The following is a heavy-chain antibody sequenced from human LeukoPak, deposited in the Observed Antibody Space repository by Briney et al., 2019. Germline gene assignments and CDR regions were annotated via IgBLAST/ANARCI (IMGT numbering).Heavy chain of an antibody. D-gene: IGHD3-22*01. CDR3: ARDYDSSGYNNWFDP. Sequence: ASVKVSCKASGYTFTGYYMHWVRQAPGQGLEWMGWINPNSGGTNYAQKFQGRVTMTRDTSISTAYMELSSLRSEDTAVYYCARDYDSSGYNNWFDPWGQGTLVTVSS. V-gene: IGHV1-2*02. CDR2: INPNSGGT. J-gene: IGHJ5*02. CDR1: GYTFTGYY.